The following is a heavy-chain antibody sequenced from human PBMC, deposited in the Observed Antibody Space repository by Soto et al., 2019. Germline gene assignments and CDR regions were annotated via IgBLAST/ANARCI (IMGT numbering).Heavy chain of an antibody. Sequence: QVQLVESGGGVVQPGRSLRLSCAASGFTFSSYAMHWVRQAPGKGLEWVAVISYDGSNKYYADSVKGRFTISRDNSKNALYVQMNSLRAEDAAVYYDASVGVYSSSSVGWFDPWGQGTLVTVSS. CDR1: GFTFSSYA. J-gene: IGHJ5*02. CDR2: ISYDGSNK. CDR3: ASVGVYSSSSVGWFDP. D-gene: IGHD6-6*01. V-gene: IGHV3-30-3*01.